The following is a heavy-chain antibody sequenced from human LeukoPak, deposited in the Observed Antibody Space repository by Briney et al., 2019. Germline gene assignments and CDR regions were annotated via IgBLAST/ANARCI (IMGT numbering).Heavy chain of an antibody. CDR1: GGSISTYY. CDR2: IYHSGST. CDR3: ARDSGEQLVPEHYDY. V-gene: IGHV4-59*01. J-gene: IGHJ4*02. D-gene: IGHD6-6*01. Sequence: PSETLSLTRTVSGGSISTYYWNWIRQPPGKGLEWIGYIYHSGSTNYNPSLQSRVTISVDTSNNQFSLNLNSVTAADTAVYYCARDSGEQLVPEHYDYWGQGTLVTVSS.